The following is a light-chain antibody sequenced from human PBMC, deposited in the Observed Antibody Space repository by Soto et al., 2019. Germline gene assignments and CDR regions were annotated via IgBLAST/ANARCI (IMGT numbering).Light chain of an antibody. V-gene: IGKV1-5*01. CDR1: QSISSW. CDR2: DAS. CDR3: QQYNSYSWT. J-gene: IGKJ1*01. Sequence: DIQMTQSPSTLSASLGDRVTITCLASQSISSWLAWYQQKPGKAPKLLIYDASSLESGVPSRFSGSGSGTEFTLTISSLQPDDVATYYCQQYNSYSWTLGQGTKVDIK.